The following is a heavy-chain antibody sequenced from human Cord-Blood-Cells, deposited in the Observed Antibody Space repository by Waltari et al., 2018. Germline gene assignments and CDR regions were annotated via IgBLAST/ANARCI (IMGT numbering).Heavy chain of an antibody. J-gene: IGHJ4*02. V-gene: IGHV4-34*01. CDR2: INHSGGP. CDR3: ARSTSYSSGWYYFDY. Sequence: QVQLQQWGAGLLKPSETLSLTCTVYGGSFSGYYWSWIRQPPGKGLEWIGEINHSGGPNYNPSLRGRVTISVDTSKNQCSLKLSSVTAADTAVYYCARSTSYSSGWYYFDYWGQGTLVTVSS. CDR1: GGSFSGYY. D-gene: IGHD6-19*01.